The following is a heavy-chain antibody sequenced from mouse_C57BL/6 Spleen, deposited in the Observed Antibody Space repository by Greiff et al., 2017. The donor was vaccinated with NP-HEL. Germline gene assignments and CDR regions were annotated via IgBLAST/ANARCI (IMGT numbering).Heavy chain of an antibody. CDR3: ARITTVVAPYFDY. CDR2: IYPGDGDT. Sequence: VQLQQSGAELVKPGASVKISCKASGYAFSSYWMNWVKQRPGKGLEWIGQIYPGDGDTNYNGKFKGKATLTADKSSRTAYMQLSSLTSEDSAVYFCARITTVVAPYFDYWGQGTTLTVSS. V-gene: IGHV1-80*01. D-gene: IGHD1-1*01. CDR1: GYAFSSYW. J-gene: IGHJ2*01.